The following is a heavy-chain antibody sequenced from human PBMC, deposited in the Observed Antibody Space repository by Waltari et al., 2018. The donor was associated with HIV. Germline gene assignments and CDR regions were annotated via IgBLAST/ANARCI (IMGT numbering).Heavy chain of an antibody. J-gene: IGHJ5*01. Sequence: QVHLVQSGAEVKKPGSSVKVSCKASGGAFVSHSFNWVRQAPGQGLEWMGMAIPSFGTSNYARKFQGRVTITADKSTTTSYMELYGLRIDDTAVYYCASARETMGVDFDSWGQGTLVTVS. D-gene: IGHD3-3*01. CDR2: AIPSFGTS. CDR1: GGAFVSHS. CDR3: ASARETMGVDFDS. V-gene: IGHV1-69*08.